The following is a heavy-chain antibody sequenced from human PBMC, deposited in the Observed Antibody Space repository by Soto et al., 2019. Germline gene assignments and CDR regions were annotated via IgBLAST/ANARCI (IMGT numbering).Heavy chain of an antibody. CDR3: ARVSRDYDFWSGYYRYYYMDV. CDR1: GFSFSNYR. V-gene: IGHV3-74*01. CDR2: IKSDGSIT. D-gene: IGHD3-3*01. Sequence: PGGSLRLSCAASGFSFSNYRMHWVRQAPGKGLVWVARIKSDGSITGYADSVKGRFTISRDNAKNSLYLQMNSLRAGDTAVYYCARVSRDYDFWSGYYRYYYMDVWGKGTTVTVSS. J-gene: IGHJ6*03.